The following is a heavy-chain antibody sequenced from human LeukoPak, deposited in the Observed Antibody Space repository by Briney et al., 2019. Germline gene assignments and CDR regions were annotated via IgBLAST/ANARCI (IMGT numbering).Heavy chain of an antibody. V-gene: IGHV1-18*01. CDR1: VYTFTRYG. Sequence: GASVKVSCKASVYTFTRYGISWVRQAPGQGLEWMGWISAYNGNTNYAQKLQGRVTMTTDTSTSTAYIELRSLRSDDTAVYYCARGRYCSGGSCYWTAGFDPWGQGTLVTVPS. CDR3: ARGRYCSGGSCYWTAGFDP. CDR2: ISAYNGNT. D-gene: IGHD2-15*01. J-gene: IGHJ5*02.